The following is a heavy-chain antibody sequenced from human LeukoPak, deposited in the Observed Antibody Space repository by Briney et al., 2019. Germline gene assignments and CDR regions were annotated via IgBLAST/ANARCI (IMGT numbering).Heavy chain of an antibody. CDR1: GYTFTSYG. CDR3: ARDGEMVIPNYYSYYGMDV. CDR2: ISAYNGNT. Sequence: ASVEVSCKASGYTFTSYGISWVRQAPGQGLEWMGWISAYNGNTNYAQKLQGRVTMTTDTSTSTAYMELRSLRSDDTAVYYCARDGEMVIPNYYSYYGMDVWGQGTTVTVSS. V-gene: IGHV1-18*01. D-gene: IGHD3-22*01. J-gene: IGHJ6*02.